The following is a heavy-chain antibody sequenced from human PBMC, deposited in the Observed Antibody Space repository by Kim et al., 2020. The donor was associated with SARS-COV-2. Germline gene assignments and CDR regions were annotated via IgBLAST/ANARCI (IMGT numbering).Heavy chain of an antibody. J-gene: IGHJ4*02. CDR3: AKGYSSSWYLGY. D-gene: IGHD6-13*01. Sequence: NYNPSLKSRVTISVDTSKNQFSLKLSSVTAADTAVYYCAKGYSSSWYLGYWGQGTLVTVSS. V-gene: IGHV4-34*01.